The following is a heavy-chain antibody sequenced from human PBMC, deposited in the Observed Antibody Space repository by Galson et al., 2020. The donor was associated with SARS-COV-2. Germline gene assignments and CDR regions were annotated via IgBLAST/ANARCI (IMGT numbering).Heavy chain of an antibody. CDR1: GGSFSDYY. V-gene: IGHV4-34*01. D-gene: IGHD3-16*01. CDR3: ARAATVSESMMQY. CDR2: INHSGST. J-gene: IGHJ4*02. Sequence: SETLSLTCAVYGGSFSDYYWSWIRQPPGKGLEWIGEINHSGSTNYNLSLKSRVTISVDTSKNQFSLKLSSVTAADTAVYYCARAATVSESMMQYWGQGTLVTVSS.